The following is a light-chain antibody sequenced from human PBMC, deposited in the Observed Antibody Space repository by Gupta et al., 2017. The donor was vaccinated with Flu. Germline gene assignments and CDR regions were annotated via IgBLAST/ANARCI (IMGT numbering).Light chain of an antibody. J-gene: IGLJ3*02. V-gene: IGLV1-40*01. CDR3: QSFEGSLSGPWV. CDR1: RSNIGAGYG. Sequence: TISCTGSRSNIGAGYGVHWYQHRPGTAPKLLIYGDIYRPAGVPDRFSGSKSGTSAALAITGLQAAEEGDYYCQSFEGSLSGPWVFGGGTKLTVL. CDR2: GDI.